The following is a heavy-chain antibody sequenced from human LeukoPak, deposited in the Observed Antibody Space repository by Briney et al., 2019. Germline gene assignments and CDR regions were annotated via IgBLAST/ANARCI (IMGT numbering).Heavy chain of an antibody. CDR2: IKGDGSEK. J-gene: IGHJ4*02. CDR3: ASGSREY. CDR1: GFSFSSRW. D-gene: IGHD1-26*01. Sequence: GGSLRLSCEGSGFSFSSRWMSWVRQAPGKGLEWVANIKGDGSEKYYVDSVKGRFTISRDNTKNSLYLQMNSLRVEDTAVYYCASGSREYWGQGTLVTVSS. V-gene: IGHV3-7*01.